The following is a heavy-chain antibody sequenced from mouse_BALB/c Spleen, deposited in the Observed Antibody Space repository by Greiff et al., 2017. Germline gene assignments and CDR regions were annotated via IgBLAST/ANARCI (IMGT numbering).Heavy chain of an antibody. Sequence: VHVKQSGPELVKPGASVKIPCKASGYTFTDYNMDWVKQSHGKSLEWIGDINPNNGGTIYNQKFKGKATLTVDKSSSTAYMELRSLTSEDTAVYYCARGITTAFAYWGQGTLVTVSA. V-gene: IGHV1-18*01. J-gene: IGHJ3*01. CDR2: INPNNGGT. CDR1: GYTFTDYN. CDR3: ARGITTAFAY. D-gene: IGHD1-2*01.